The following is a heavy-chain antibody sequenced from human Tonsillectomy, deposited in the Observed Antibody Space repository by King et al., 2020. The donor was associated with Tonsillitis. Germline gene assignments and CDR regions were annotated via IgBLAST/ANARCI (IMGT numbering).Heavy chain of an antibody. Sequence: VQLVESGGGLVKPGGSLRLSCAASGFTFSDYYMSWIRQAPGKGLEWVSDISPSGTTIYYADSVRGRFTISRDNAKKSLYLQMKRLRAEDTAVYYCARDLPAATNWFDPWGQGTLVTVSS. CDR3: ARDLPAATNWFDP. V-gene: IGHV3-11*01. J-gene: IGHJ5*02. D-gene: IGHD2-2*01. CDR1: GFTFSDYY. CDR2: ISPSGTTI.